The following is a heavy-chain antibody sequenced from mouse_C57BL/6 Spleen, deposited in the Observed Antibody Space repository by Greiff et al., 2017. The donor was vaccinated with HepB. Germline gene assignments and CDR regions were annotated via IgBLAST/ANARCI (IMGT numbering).Heavy chain of an antibody. J-gene: IGHJ1*03. CDR3: ARDWGYDYDLSYWYFDV. CDR1: GFTFSSYA. V-gene: IGHV5-4*01. Sequence: DVMLVESGGGLVKPGGSLKLSCAASGFTFSSYAMSWVRQTPEKRLEWVATISDGGSYTYYPDNVKGRFTISRDNAKNNLYLQMSHLKSEDTAMYYCARDWGYDYDLSYWYFDVWGTGTTVTVSS. D-gene: IGHD2-4*01. CDR2: ISDGGSYT.